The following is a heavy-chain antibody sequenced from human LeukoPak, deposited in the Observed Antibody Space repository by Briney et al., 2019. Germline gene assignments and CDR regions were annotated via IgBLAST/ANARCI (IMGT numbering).Heavy chain of an antibody. D-gene: IGHD1-26*01. V-gene: IGHV3-21*01. J-gene: IGHJ4*02. Sequence: GGSLRLSCAASGFTFSSYSMNWVRQAPGKGLEWVSSISSSSSYIYYADSVKGRFTISRDNAKNSLYLQMNSLRAEDTAVYYCARDHIRGSYYHDYWGQGTLVTVSS. CDR1: GFTFSSYS. CDR3: ARDHIRGSYYHDY. CDR2: ISSSSSYI.